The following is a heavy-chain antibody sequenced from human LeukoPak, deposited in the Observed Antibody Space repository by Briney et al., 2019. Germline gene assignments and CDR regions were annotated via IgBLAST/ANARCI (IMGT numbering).Heavy chain of an antibody. D-gene: IGHD3-16*01. CDR2: IKEDGSQK. CDR1: GFTFSSYA. V-gene: IGHV3-7*01. Sequence: GGSLRLSCAASGFTFSSYAMSWVRQAPGKGLEWVANIKEDGSQKYYVDSVKGRFTSSRDNAKNSVYLQMSSLRDEDTAVYYCARGLNTSPGVDYWGQGTLVVVSS. CDR3: ARGLNTSPGVDY. J-gene: IGHJ4*02.